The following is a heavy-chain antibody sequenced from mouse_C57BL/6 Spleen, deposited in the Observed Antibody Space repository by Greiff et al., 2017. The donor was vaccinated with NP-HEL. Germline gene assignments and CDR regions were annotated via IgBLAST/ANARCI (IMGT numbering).Heavy chain of an antibody. V-gene: IGHV1-82*01. CDR2: IYPGDGDT. Sequence: VQLQQSGPELVKPGASVQISCKASGYAFSSSWMNWVKQRPGKGLEWIGRIYPGDGDTNYNGKFKGKATLTADKSSSTAYMQLSSLTSEDSAVYFCARSDDGYFWFAYWGQGTRVTVSA. CDR3: ARSDDGYFWFAY. D-gene: IGHD2-3*01. J-gene: IGHJ3*01. CDR1: GYAFSSSW.